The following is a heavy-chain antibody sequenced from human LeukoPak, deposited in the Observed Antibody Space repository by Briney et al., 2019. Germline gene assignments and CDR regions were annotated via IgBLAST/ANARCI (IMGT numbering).Heavy chain of an antibody. CDR3: AKAGLAMPPDY. Sequence: GGSLRLSRAASGFTFSSYGMHWVRQAPGKGLEWVAFIRYDGSHKYSADSVKGRFTIPRDNSKNTLYLQMNSLRAEDTAVYHCAKAGLAMPPDYWGQGTLVTVSS. V-gene: IGHV3-30*02. J-gene: IGHJ4*02. CDR2: IRYDGSHK. CDR1: GFTFSSYG. D-gene: IGHD2-2*01.